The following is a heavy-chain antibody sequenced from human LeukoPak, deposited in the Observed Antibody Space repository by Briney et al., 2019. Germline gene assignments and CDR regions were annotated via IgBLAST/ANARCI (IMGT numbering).Heavy chain of an antibody. Sequence: ASVKVSCKASGGTFSSYAISWVRQAPGQGLKWMEGIIPIFGTANYAQKFQGRVTITADESTSTAYMELSSLRSEDTAVYYCARDSSGWYTADYWGQGTLVTVSS. D-gene: IGHD6-19*01. CDR3: ARDSSGWYTADY. CDR2: IIPIFGTA. V-gene: IGHV1-69*13. CDR1: GGTFSSYA. J-gene: IGHJ4*02.